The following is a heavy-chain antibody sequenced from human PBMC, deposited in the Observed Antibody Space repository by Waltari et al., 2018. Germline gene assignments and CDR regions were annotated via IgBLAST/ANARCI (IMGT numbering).Heavy chain of an antibody. V-gene: IGHV3-74*01. D-gene: IGHD3-10*01. CDR1: GLTFSNYW. CDR2: INNEGRST. Sequence: EVQLVVSGGGVVQPGGSLVLSCAASGLTFSNYWKDGGRQIPGKGRGWVSRINNEGRSTSYADPVKGRFTISRDNAKNTLYQQMNSLRAEDTAVYYCAGGAGSYIRHWGQGILVTVSS. CDR3: AGGAGSYIRH. J-gene: IGHJ1*01.